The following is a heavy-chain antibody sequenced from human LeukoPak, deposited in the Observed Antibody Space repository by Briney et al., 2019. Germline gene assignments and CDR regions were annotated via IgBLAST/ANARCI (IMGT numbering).Heavy chain of an antibody. D-gene: IGHD1-26*01. J-gene: IGHJ4*02. CDR3: ATGAQWELLGAFDY. V-gene: IGHV3-30*03. CDR1: GFTFSSYG. Sequence: PGESLRLSCAASGFTFSSYGMHWVRQAPGKGLEWVAVISYDGSNKYYADSVKGRFTISRDNSKNTLCLQMNSLRAEDTAVYYCATGAQWELLGAFDYWGQGTLVTVSS. CDR2: ISYDGSNK.